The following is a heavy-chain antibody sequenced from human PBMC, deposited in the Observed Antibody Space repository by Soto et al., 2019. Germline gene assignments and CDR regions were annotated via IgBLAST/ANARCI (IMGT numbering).Heavy chain of an antibody. J-gene: IGHJ1*01. D-gene: IGHD3-3*01. V-gene: IGHV3-23*01. Sequence: PGGSLRLSCAASGFTLGTYAMDWVRQAPGKGLEWVSGISGSGSTTYYADSVKGRFTISRDNSKNTLYLQMNSLRAEDTAVYYCAYPNYDFWSGYSLEYFQHWGQGTLVTVSS. CDR2: ISGSGSTT. CDR3: AYPNYDFWSGYSLEYFQH. CDR1: GFTLGTYA.